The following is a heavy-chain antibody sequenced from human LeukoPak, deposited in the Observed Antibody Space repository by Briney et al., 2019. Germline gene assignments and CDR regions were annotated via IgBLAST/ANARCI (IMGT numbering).Heavy chain of an antibody. J-gene: IGHJ4*02. Sequence: PGGSLRLSCAASGFTVSSNYMSWVRQAPGKGLEWVSVIYSGGSTYYADSVKGRFTISSDTSKNTLYLQMNSLRAEDTAVYYCARDLSPVVRASPMGYWGQGTPVTVSS. V-gene: IGHV3-66*02. CDR3: ARDLSPVVRASPMGY. CDR2: IYSGGST. CDR1: GFTVSSNY. D-gene: IGHD3-10*01.